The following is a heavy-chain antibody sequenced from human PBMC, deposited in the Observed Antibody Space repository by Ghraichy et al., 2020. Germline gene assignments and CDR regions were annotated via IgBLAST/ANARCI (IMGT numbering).Heavy chain of an antibody. CDR1: GYTFTSYG. J-gene: IGHJ5*02. D-gene: IGHD1-14*01. Sequence: ASVKVSCEASGYTFTSYGFTWVRQAPGQGLEWMGWISAYNGNTNTNYGQKFQGRVTMTTDASTSTAYMEVGSLRSDDTAVYYGARDSFQNRFSPVAPCGQGTLVIVSS. CDR2: ISAYNGNTNT. CDR3: ARDSFQNRFSPVAP. V-gene: IGHV1-18*04.